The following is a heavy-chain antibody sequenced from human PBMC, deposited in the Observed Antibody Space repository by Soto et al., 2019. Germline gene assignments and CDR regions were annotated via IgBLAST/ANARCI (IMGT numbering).Heavy chain of an antibody. D-gene: IGHD1-26*01. V-gene: IGHV4-34*01. CDR3: ASLSGXXXLHKGDY. CDR2: INHVGSP. CDR1: NGSFMGXX. J-gene: IGHJ4*02. Sequence: ETLSLTCAVYNGSFMGXXXXWVRQPPGKGLEWIGEINHVGSPNYNPSLKSRVVISIDTSKQQXSLRLTSLTAADTAVYYCASLSGXXXLHKGDYWGQXXXVTVSS.